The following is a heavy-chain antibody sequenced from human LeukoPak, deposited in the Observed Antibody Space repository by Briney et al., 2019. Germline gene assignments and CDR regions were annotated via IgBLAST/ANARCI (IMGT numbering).Heavy chain of an antibody. CDR1: GFTFSNYA. J-gene: IGHJ4*02. D-gene: IGHD5-24*01. CDR2: ITRSGDST. CDR3: AKRSDAYRVFDY. V-gene: IGHV3-23*01. Sequence: GGSLRLSCAASGFTFSNYAMSWVRQAPGKGLEWVSTITRSGDSTYYADSVKGRFTIPRDNSKNTLSPQMNSLRVEDTAVYYCAKRSDAYRVFDYWGQGTLVTVSS.